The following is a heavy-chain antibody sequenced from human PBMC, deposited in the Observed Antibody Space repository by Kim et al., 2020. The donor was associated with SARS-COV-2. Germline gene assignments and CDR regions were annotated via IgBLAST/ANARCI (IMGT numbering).Heavy chain of an antibody. V-gene: IGHV3-48*03. Sequence: GGSLRLSCAASGFTFSSYEMNWVRQAPGKGLEWVSYISSSGSTIYYADSVKGRFTISRDNAKNSLYLQMNSLRAEDTAVYYCARDWLTGYYSYGMDVWGQGTTVTVSS. CDR2: ISSSGSTI. CDR3: ARDWLTGYYSYGMDV. J-gene: IGHJ6*02. D-gene: IGHD3-9*01. CDR1: GFTFSSYE.